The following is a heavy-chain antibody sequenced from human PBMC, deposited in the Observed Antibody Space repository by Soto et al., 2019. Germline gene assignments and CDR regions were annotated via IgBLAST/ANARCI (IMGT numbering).Heavy chain of an antibody. CDR2: ISAYNCNT. Sequence: QVQLVQSGAEVKKPGASVKVSCKASGYTFTSYGISWVRQAPGQGLEWMGWISAYNCNTNYAQKLQGRVTMTTDRSTSTSYMELRSLRSDDTAVYYCARGVNSDYDFWSGYPYYFDYWGQGTLVTVSS. V-gene: IGHV1-18*01. D-gene: IGHD3-3*01. CDR1: GYTFTSYG. J-gene: IGHJ4*02. CDR3: ARGVNSDYDFWSGYPYYFDY.